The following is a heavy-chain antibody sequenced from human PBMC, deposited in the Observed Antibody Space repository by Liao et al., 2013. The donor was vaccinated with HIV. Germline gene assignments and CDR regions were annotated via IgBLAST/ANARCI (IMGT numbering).Heavy chain of an antibody. V-gene: IGHV4-34*01. CDR1: GGSFSGYY. J-gene: IGHJ4*02. CDR3: ARDPEFFDY. D-gene: IGHD3-10*01. CDR2: IYYSGST. Sequence: QVQLQQWGAGLLKPSETLSLTCAVYGGSFSGYYWSWIRQPPGKGLEWIGSIYYSGSTYYNPSLKSRVTISVDTSKNQFSLKLSSVTAADTAVYYCARDPEFFDYWGQGTLVTVSS.